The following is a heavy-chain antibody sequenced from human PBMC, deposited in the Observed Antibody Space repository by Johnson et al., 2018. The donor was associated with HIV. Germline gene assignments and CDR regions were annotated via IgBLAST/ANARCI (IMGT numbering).Heavy chain of an antibody. CDR3: ARDQRGGYSYGDAFDV. CDR1: GFTVSSNY. D-gene: IGHD5-18*01. Sequence: VQLVESGGGLVQPGRSLRLSCAASGFTVSSNYMSWVRQAPGKGLEWVSIIYSGGSTYYADSVKGRFTISRDNSKNTLYLQMNSLRAEDTAVYYCARDQRGGYSYGDAFDVWCQGTVVSVST. CDR2: IYSGGST. V-gene: IGHV3-53*01. J-gene: IGHJ3*01.